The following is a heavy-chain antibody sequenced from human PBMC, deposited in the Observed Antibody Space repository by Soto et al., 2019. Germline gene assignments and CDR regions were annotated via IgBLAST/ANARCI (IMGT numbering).Heavy chain of an antibody. CDR1: GYTFTSYG. CDR2: ISAYNGNT. D-gene: IGHD3-22*01. Sequence: ASVKVSCNASGYTFTSYGISWVRQAPGQGLEWMGFISAYNGNTNYADKLQGRATMTTDTSTSTAYMELRSLRSDQTALYYCASSTYYYVSSGGPWRAFDXWSQGTLVTVS. J-gene: IGHJ3*01. V-gene: IGHV1-18*01. CDR3: ASSTYYYVSSGGPWRAFDX.